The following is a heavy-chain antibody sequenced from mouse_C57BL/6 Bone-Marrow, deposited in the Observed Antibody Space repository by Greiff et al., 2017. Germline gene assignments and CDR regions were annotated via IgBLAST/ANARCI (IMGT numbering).Heavy chain of an antibody. Sequence: EVNVVESGGDLVKPGGSLKLSCAASGFTFSSYGMSWVRQTPDKRLEWVATISSGGSYTYYPDSVKGRFTISRDNAKNTLYLQMISLKSEDTAMYYCARVYDGYVGYWGQGTTLTVSS. CDR2: ISSGGSYT. V-gene: IGHV5-6*01. D-gene: IGHD2-3*01. J-gene: IGHJ2*01. CDR3: ARVYDGYVGY. CDR1: GFTFSSYG.